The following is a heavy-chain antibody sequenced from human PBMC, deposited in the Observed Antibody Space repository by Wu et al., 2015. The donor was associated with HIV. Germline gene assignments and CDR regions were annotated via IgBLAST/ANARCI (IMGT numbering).Heavy chain of an antibody. J-gene: IGHJ6*02. CDR3: ARNTDSVATSLYSLGV. CDR2: IIPIFGKA. CDR1: GDTFSTST. V-gene: IGHV1-69*12. D-gene: IGHD6-19*01. Sequence: QVHLVQSGAEVKKPRSSVKVSCKASGDTFSTSTFTWVRQTPGQGLQWMGGIIPIFGKANYARRFQGKVTITADESTNTVYMELRSLKSEDTAIYYCARNTDSVATSLYSLGVWGQGTTVTVSS.